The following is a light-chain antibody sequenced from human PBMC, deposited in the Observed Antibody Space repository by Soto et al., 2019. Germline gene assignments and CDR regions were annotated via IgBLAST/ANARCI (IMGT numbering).Light chain of an antibody. CDR1: QGIGDT. J-gene: IGKJ1*01. Sequence: TLTHSPGEGATLSCRASQGIGDTLAWYQHKTGQTPRLFIYDTCTRATGVPTRFSASGSGTDFTLTLSRLEPEDFALYFCQPYGRSGTLALGTQVDIK. V-gene: IGKV3-20*01. CDR3: QPYGRSGT. CDR2: DTC.